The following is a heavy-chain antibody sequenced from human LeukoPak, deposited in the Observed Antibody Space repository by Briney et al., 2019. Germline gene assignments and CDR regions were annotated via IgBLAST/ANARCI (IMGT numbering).Heavy chain of an antibody. J-gene: IGHJ5*02. V-gene: IGHV4-59*08. Sequence: SETLSLTCTVSGGSISSYYWSWIRQPPGKGLEWIGYIYYSGSTNYNPSLKSRVTISVATCKNQFSLKLSSVTAADTAVYYCARLGLTMNYDYVWGSYRYNTWFDPWGQGTLVTVSS. CDR3: ARLGLTMNYDYVWGSYRYNTWFDP. CDR2: IYYSGST. D-gene: IGHD3-16*02. CDR1: GGSISSYY.